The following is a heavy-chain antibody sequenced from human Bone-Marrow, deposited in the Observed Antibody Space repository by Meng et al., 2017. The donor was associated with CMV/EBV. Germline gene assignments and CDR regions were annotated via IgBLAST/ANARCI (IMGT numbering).Heavy chain of an antibody. CDR1: GFTFSDYY. D-gene: IGHD3-9*01. CDR2: ISSSGSTI. J-gene: IGHJ6*02. CDR3: AREGRYYDILTGSSVGMDV. Sequence: GESLKISCAASGFTFSDYYMSWIRQAPGNGLEWVSYISSSGSTIYYADSVKGRFTISRDNAKNSLYLQMNSLRAEDTAVYYCAREGRYYDILTGSSVGMDVWGQGTTVTVSS. V-gene: IGHV3-11*04.